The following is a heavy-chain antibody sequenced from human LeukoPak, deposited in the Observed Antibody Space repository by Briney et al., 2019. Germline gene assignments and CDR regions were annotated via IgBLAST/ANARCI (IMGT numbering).Heavy chain of an antibody. D-gene: IGHD4-11*01. CDR2: IRYDGSNK. CDR1: GFTFSSYG. CDR3: ARDPYNQNDYNNYGAFDI. V-gene: IGHV3-30*02. Sequence: GGSLRLSCAASGFTFSSYGMHWVRQAPGKGLEWVAFIRYDGSNKYYADSVKGRFTISRDNSKNTLYLQMNSLRAEDTAVYYCARDPYNQNDYNNYGAFDIWGQGTTVTVSS. J-gene: IGHJ3*02.